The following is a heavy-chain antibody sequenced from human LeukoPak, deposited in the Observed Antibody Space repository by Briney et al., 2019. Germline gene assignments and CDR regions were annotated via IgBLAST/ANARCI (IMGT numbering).Heavy chain of an antibody. CDR3: ARGVEPLAANTLAY. D-gene: IGHD1-14*01. J-gene: IGHJ4*02. V-gene: IGHV3-53*01. CDR1: GFTVITND. CDR2: LNSDGNT. Sequence: GGSLRLSCAASGFTVITNDMTWVRQAPGKGLEWVSVLNSDGNTKYADSVQGRFTISRDNSKNTLYLEMNSLSPDDTAVYYCARGVEPLAANTLAYWGQGTLVTVSS.